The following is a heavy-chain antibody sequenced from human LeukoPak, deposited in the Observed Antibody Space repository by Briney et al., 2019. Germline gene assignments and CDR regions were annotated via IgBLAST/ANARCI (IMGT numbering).Heavy chain of an antibody. D-gene: IGHD3-16*01. V-gene: IGHV3-21*01. CDR3: ARENVSRAWFDP. CDR1: GFTFISYS. CDR2: ISSSSSYI. Sequence: GGSLRLSCAASGFTFISYSMNWVRQAPGRGLEWVSSISSSSSYIYYADSVKGRFTISRDNAKNSLYLQMNSPRAEDTAVYYCARENVSRAWFDPWGQGTLVTVSS. J-gene: IGHJ5*02.